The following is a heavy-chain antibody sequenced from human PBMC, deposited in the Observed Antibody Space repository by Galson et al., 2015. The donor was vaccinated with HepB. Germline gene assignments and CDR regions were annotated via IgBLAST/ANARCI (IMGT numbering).Heavy chain of an antibody. CDR3: ARDPMHYYDSSGYWVDY. CDR1: GGSFSGYY. J-gene: IGHJ4*02. Sequence: SETLSLTCAVYGGSFSGYYWSWIRQPPGKGLEWIGEINHSGSTNYNPSLKSRVTISVDTSKNQFSLKLSSVTAADTAVYYCARDPMHYYDSSGYWVDYWGQGTLVTVSS. CDR2: INHSGST. V-gene: IGHV4-34*01. D-gene: IGHD3-22*01.